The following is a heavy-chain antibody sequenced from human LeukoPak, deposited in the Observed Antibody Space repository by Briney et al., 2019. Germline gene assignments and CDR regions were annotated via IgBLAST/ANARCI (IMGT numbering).Heavy chain of an antibody. D-gene: IGHD4-11*01. V-gene: IGHV3-74*01. J-gene: IGHJ4*02. CDR3: ARSNQADDY. CDR1: GFTFSSYA. Sequence: PGGSLRLSCAASGFTFSSYAMGWVRQVPGKGLVWVSRINTGGSSTTYADSVKGRFTISRDNAKNTLYLQMNSLRVEDTAVYYCARSNQADDYWGQGTLVTVSS. CDR2: INTGGSST.